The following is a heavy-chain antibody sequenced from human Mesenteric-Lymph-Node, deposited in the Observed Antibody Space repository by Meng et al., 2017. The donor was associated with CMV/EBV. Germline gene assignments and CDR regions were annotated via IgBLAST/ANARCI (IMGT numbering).Heavy chain of an antibody. J-gene: IGHJ4*02. Sequence: ASGLTFNNYWMHWVRQAPGKGLEWVSFIPNDGPDKYYADSVKGRFTISRDNSKNTLYLQMNSLRAEDTAVFYCAKDRHSRSGWYFDYWGQGTLVTVSS. CDR1: GLTFNNYW. D-gene: IGHD6-19*01. CDR3: AKDRHSRSGWYFDY. CDR2: IPNDGPDK. V-gene: IGHV3-30*18.